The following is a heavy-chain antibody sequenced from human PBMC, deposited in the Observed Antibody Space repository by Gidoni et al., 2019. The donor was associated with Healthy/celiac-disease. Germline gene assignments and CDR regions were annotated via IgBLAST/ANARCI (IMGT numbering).Heavy chain of an antibody. CDR1: GFTFADYA. V-gene: IGHV3-9*01. CDR3: AKDMGPYYDSEGRFDP. D-gene: IGHD3-22*01. Sequence: EVQLVESGGGLVQPGRSLRLSCAASGFTFADYAMHWVRQAPGKGLEWVSGISWNSGSIGYADSVKGRFTISRDNAKNSLYLQMNSLRAEDTALYHCAKDMGPYYDSEGRFDPWGQGTLVTVSS. J-gene: IGHJ5*02. CDR2: ISWNSGSI.